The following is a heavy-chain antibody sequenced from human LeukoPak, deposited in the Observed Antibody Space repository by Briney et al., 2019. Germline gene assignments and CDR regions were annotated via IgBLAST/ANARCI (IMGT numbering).Heavy chain of an antibody. Sequence: SETLPLTCAVYGGSFSGYYWSWSRQPPGKGLEWIGEINHSGSPNYNPSLKSRVTISIDTSKNQFSLKLSPVTAADTAVYYCARDLSDYYGSGSYRPIDAFDIWGQGTMVTVSS. CDR2: INHSGSP. CDR1: GGSFSGYY. D-gene: IGHD3-10*01. V-gene: IGHV4-34*01. J-gene: IGHJ3*02. CDR3: ARDLSDYYGSGSYRPIDAFDI.